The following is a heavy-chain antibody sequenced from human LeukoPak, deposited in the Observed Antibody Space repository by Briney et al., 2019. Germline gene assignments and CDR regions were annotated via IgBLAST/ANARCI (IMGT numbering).Heavy chain of an antibody. CDR2: ITSDGRST. CDR3: AKDKSGSIDY. D-gene: IGHD5-12*01. V-gene: IGHV3-43*01. J-gene: IGHJ4*02. Sequence: GGSLRLSCAASGFDFNNYVMHWVRQTPGKGLEWVSLITSDGRSTRYADSVKGRFTISRDNNKDSLYLQMNSLRTEDTAFYYCAKDKSGSIDYWGQGTLVTVSS. CDR1: GFDFNNYV.